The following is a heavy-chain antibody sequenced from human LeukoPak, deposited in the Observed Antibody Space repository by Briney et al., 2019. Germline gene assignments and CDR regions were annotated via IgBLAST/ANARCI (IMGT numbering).Heavy chain of an antibody. CDR3: ARTTRAMVANFDY. CDR1: GVTFSSYG. V-gene: IGHV3-33*01. J-gene: IGHJ4*02. Sequence: GRSLRLSCAASGVTFSSYGMHWVRQAPGKGLEWVAVIWYDGSNKYYADSVKGRFTISRDNSKNTLYLQMNSLRAEDTAVYYCARTTRAMVANFDYWGQGTLVTVSS. CDR2: IWYDGSNK. D-gene: IGHD5-18*01.